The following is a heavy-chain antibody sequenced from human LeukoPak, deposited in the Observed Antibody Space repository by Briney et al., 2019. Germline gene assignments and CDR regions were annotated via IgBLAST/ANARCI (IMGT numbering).Heavy chain of an antibody. Sequence: GGSLRLSCAASGFTFSSYSMNWVRQAPGKGLEWVSSISSSSSYIYYADSVKGRFTISRDNAKNSLYLQMNSLRAEDTAVYYCARDWDYVWGSYRFDYWGQGTLVTVSS. CDR2: ISSSSSYI. CDR3: ARDWDYVWGSYRFDY. CDR1: GFTFSSYS. J-gene: IGHJ4*02. V-gene: IGHV3-21*01. D-gene: IGHD3-16*02.